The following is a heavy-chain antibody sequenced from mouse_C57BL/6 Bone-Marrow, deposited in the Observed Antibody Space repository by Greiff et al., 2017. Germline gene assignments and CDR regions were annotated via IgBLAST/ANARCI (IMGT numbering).Heavy chain of an antibody. J-gene: IGHJ1*03. CDR2: IYPRNGST. Sequence: QVQLQQSGPELVKPGASVKLSCKASGYTFTSYDINWVKQRPGQGLEWIGWIYPRNGSTKYNEKFKGKATLTVDTSSSTASMELHSLTSEDSAVYFCARLGFDGRSGDWYLDVWGTGTTVTVSA. D-gene: IGHD1-1*01. CDR3: ARLGFDGRSGDWYLDV. V-gene: IGHV1-85*01. CDR1: GYTFTSYD.